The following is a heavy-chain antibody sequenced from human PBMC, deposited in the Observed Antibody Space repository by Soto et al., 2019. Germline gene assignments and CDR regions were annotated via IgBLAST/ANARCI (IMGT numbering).Heavy chain of an antibody. CDR3: VRGDGHTDGTVFDY. CDR1: GSPFSSYA. V-gene: IGHV3-30-3*01. J-gene: IGHJ4*02. CDR2: ISYDGSNK. Sequence: GGSLRLSCAASGSPFSSYAMHWVRQAPGKGMEWVAFISYDGSNKYYADSVTGRFTISRDNSKNTLYLQMNSLRAEDTAVYYCVRGDGHTDGTVFDYWGQGTLVTVSS.